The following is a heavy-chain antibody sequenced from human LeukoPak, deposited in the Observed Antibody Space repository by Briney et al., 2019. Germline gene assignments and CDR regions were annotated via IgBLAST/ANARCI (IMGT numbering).Heavy chain of an antibody. J-gene: IGHJ4*02. CDR3: ARDHVYGGADY. D-gene: IGHD5/OR15-5a*01. CDR2: TSGDGITT. Sequence: GGSLTLSCAASGFTFHNYAIHWVRQAPGKGLEWVSLTSGDGITTYFADSVKGRFTISRDNSKSSLFLQMNSLRTEDTALYYCARDHVYGGADYWGQGTLVTVSS. CDR1: GFTFHNYA. V-gene: IGHV3-43*02.